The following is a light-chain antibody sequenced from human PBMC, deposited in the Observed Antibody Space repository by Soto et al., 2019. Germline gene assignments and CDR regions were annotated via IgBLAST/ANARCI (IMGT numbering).Light chain of an antibody. Sequence: EIVLTQSPGSLSLSPGERGTLSCRASQSVDSSFFAWYQQKPDQAPRLLIYGASNRATGIPDRFSGSGSGTDFTLTISRLEPEDFAVYYCQKYVISVTFGQGTKVEIK. CDR1: QSVDSSF. CDR3: QKYVISVT. CDR2: GAS. J-gene: IGKJ1*01. V-gene: IGKV3-20*01.